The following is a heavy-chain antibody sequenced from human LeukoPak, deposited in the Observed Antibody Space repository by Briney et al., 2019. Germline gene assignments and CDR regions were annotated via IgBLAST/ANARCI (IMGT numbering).Heavy chain of an antibody. CDR1: GGSISSHY. Sequence: SETLSLTCTVSGGSISSHYWSWIRQPPGKGLEWIGYIYYSGSTNYNPSLKSRVPISVDTSKNQFSLKLSSVTAADTAVYYCARGSASYYYYYMDVWGKGTTVTVSS. J-gene: IGHJ6*03. V-gene: IGHV4-59*11. CDR2: IYYSGST. CDR3: ARGSASYYYYYMDV.